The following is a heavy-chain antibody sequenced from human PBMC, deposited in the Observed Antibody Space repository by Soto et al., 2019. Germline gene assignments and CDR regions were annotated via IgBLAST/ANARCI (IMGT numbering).Heavy chain of an antibody. D-gene: IGHD3-10*01. CDR2: IIPIFGTA. V-gene: IGHV1-69*01. CDR1: GGTFSSYA. J-gene: IGHJ6*02. CDR3: ARVEMVRGVIRSQEYYYYGMDV. Sequence: QVQLVQSGAEVKKPGSSVKVSCKASGGTFSSYAISWVRQAPGQGLEWMGGIIPIFGTANYAQKFQGRVTITADESTSTAYMELSSLRSEDTAVYYCARVEMVRGVIRSQEYYYYGMDVWGQGTTVTVSS.